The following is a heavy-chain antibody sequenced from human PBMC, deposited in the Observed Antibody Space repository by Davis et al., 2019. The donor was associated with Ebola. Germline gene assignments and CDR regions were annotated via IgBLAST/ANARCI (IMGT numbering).Heavy chain of an antibody. D-gene: IGHD3-22*01. CDR2: IDWDDDK. CDR3: ARAAYYYDSSGYSREFDY. Sequence: TLSLTCAVSGGSISSSNWWSWVRQPPGKALEWLALIDWDDDKYYSTSLKTRLTIFKDTSKNQVVLTMTNMDPVDTATYYCARAAYYYDSSGYSREFDYWGQGTLVTVSS. J-gene: IGHJ4*02. CDR1: GGSISSSNW. V-gene: IGHV2-70*18.